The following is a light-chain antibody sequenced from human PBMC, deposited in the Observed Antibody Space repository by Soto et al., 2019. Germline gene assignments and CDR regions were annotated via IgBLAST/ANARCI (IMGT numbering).Light chain of an antibody. CDR2: GAS. Sequence: EIFFTQSPATPSFSPGERATLSFRASQSVSSYLAWYQQKPGQAPRLLIYGASTRATGIPARFSGSGSGTEFTLTISSLQSEDFAVYYCQQYNNWPRTFGQGTKVDIK. CDR3: QQYNNWPRT. V-gene: IGKV3-15*01. J-gene: IGKJ1*01. CDR1: QSVSSY.